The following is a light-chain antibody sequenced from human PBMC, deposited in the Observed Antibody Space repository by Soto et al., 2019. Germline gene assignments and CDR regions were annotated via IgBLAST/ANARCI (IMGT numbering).Light chain of an antibody. V-gene: IGLV1-44*01. CDR3: AAWDDSLNGVV. Sequence: QSVLTQPPSASGTPGQRVTISCSGSSSNIGSNYVSWYQHLPGAAPKLLIYRSDQRPSGVPDRFSGSKSGTSASLAISGLQSEDEADFYCAAWDDSLNGVVFGGGTKVTVL. J-gene: IGLJ2*01. CDR1: SSNIGSNY. CDR2: RSD.